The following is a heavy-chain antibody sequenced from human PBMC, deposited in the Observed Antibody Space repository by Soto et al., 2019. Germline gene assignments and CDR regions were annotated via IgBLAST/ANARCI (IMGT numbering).Heavy chain of an antibody. V-gene: IGHV3-23*01. J-gene: IGHJ2*01. CDR3: VRRAGGAVVWYYDL. D-gene: IGHD2-21*01. Sequence: EVQLLESGGGLVQRGGSLRLSCAASGFIFNNYAMTWVRQAPGKGLEWVARVSGRGGSAYYADSVKGRLTISRDNSNNSLYLQMTNVRGEDTAVYYCVRRAGGAVVWYYDLGGRGTLFSVFS. CDR2: VSGRGGSA. CDR1: GFIFNNYA.